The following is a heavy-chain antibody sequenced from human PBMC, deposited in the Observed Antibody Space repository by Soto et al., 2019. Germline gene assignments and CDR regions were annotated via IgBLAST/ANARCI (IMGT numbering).Heavy chain of an antibody. V-gene: IGHV1-3*01. D-gene: IGHD3-22*01. Sequence: QVQLVQSGAEVKKPGASVKVSCKASGYTFTSYAMHWVRQAPGQRREWMGWINGGNGNTKYSQKFQGRVTITRDTSASTAYMELSSLRSEDTAVYYCARDFITMIVVGNPDYWGQGTLVTVSS. CDR1: GYTFTSYA. CDR3: ARDFITMIVVGNPDY. CDR2: INGGNGNT. J-gene: IGHJ4*02.